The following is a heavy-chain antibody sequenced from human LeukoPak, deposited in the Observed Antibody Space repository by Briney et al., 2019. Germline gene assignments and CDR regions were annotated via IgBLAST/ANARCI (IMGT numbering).Heavy chain of an antibody. D-gene: IGHD1-26*01. CDR1: GYTFTSYG. V-gene: IGHV1-2*02. CDR3: ARGYSGSPGGY. Sequence: ASVKVSFKASGYTFTSYGISWVRQAPGQGLEWMGWINPDSGGTNYAQKFQGRVTMTRDTSISTAYMELSSLISDDTAVYYCARGYSGSPGGYWGQGTLVTVSS. CDR2: INPDSGGT. J-gene: IGHJ4*02.